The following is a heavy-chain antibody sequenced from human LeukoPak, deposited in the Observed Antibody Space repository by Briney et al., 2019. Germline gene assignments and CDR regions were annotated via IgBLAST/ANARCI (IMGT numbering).Heavy chain of an antibody. CDR2: MNPNSGNT. Sequence: ASVKVSCKASGYTFTSYDINWVRQAAGQGLEWMGWMNPNSGNTGYAQQFQGRVTMTRNTSISTAYMELSSLRSEDTAVYYCARVVVAGPRAFDYWGQGTLVTVSS. CDR3: ARVVVAGPRAFDY. J-gene: IGHJ4*02. D-gene: IGHD6-19*01. CDR1: GYTFTSYD. V-gene: IGHV1-8*01.